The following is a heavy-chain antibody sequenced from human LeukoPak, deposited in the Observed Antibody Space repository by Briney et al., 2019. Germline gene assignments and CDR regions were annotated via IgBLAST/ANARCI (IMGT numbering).Heavy chain of an antibody. V-gene: IGHV3-23*01. Sequence: PGGSLRLSCAASGFTFSSYSMSWVRQAPGKGLEWVSTISGSGGSTYYADSVKGRFTISRDISKNTLYLQMNSLRAEDTAIYYCALLMMYAIDFDYWGQGTLVTVSS. J-gene: IGHJ4*02. CDR2: ISGSGGST. CDR3: ALLMMYAIDFDY. D-gene: IGHD2-8*01. CDR1: GFTFSSYS.